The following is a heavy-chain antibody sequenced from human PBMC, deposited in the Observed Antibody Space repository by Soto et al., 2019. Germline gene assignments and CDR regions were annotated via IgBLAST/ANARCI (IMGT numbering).Heavy chain of an antibody. CDR3: ARGHEVIRGALDV. CDR1: GYRFQTYG. D-gene: IGHD2-21*01. V-gene: IGHV1-18*01. Sequence: QVQMVQSGAEVKKPGASVKVSCKASGYRFQTYGMTWVRQAPGQGLEWMGWISAYSVDTYTTQKFQDRVTMTTDTSTGTAYMERRGLRSDDTAVYYCARGHEVIRGALDVWGQGTTVTVSS. CDR2: ISAYSVDT. J-gene: IGHJ6*02.